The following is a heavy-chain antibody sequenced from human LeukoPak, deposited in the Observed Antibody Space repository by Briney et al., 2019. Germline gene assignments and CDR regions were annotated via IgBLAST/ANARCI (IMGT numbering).Heavy chain of an antibody. CDR1: GFTFSDYY. V-gene: IGHV3-11*04. J-gene: IGHJ4*02. CDR3: AKPYGSGSYYPPPFDY. CDR2: ISSSGSTI. Sequence: GGSLRLSCAASGFTFSDYYMSWIRQAPGKGLEWVSYISSSGSTIYYADSVKGRFTISRDNAKNSLYLQMNSLRAEDTAVYYCAKPYGSGSYYPPPFDYWGQGTLVTVSS. D-gene: IGHD3-10*01.